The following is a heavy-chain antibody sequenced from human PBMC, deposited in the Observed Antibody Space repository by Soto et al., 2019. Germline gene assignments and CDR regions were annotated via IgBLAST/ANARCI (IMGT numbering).Heavy chain of an antibody. CDR1: GYTFTSYG. Sequence: ASVKVSCKASGYTFTSYGISWVRQAPGQGLDWMGWISAYNGNTNYAQKLQGRVTMTTDTSTSTAYMELRSLRSDDTAVYYCARDRYCSSTSCYAHRAFDIWGQGTMVTVSS. CDR2: ISAYNGNT. J-gene: IGHJ3*02. CDR3: ARDRYCSSTSCYAHRAFDI. D-gene: IGHD2-2*01. V-gene: IGHV1-18*01.